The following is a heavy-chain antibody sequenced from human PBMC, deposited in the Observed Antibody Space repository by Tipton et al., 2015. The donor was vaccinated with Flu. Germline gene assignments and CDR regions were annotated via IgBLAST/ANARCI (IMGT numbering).Heavy chain of an antibody. J-gene: IGHJ3*02. CDR1: GYSISSGYY. Sequence: LRLSCTVSGYSISSGYYWGWIRQPPGKGLEWIGSIYYSGSTYYNPSLKSRVTISVDTSKNQFSLKLSSVTAADTAVYYCARQLWSRAFDIWGQGTMVTVSS. CDR3: ARQLWSRAFDI. CDR2: IYYSGST. V-gene: IGHV4-38-2*02. D-gene: IGHD3-10*01.